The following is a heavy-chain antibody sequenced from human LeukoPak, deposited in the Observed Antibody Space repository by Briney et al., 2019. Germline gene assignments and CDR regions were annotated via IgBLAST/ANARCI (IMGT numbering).Heavy chain of an antibody. CDR2: INHSGST. Sequence: PSETLSLTCAVYGGSFSGYYWSWIRQPPGKGLEWIGEINHSGSTHYNPSLKSRVTISVDTSKNQFSLKLSSVTAADTAVYYCARGETSRCSSTSCYRGSDYWGQGTLVTVSS. V-gene: IGHV4-34*01. CDR1: GGSFSGYY. J-gene: IGHJ4*02. D-gene: IGHD2-2*02. CDR3: ARGETSRCSSTSCYRGSDY.